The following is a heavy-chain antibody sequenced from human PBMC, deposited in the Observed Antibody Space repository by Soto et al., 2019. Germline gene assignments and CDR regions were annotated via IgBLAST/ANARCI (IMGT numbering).Heavy chain of an antibody. D-gene: IGHD6-6*01. CDR2: IYWDDDK. CDR3: AHRRPYSNSPEYFFDY. J-gene: IGHJ4*02. Sequence: QITLKESGPTLVKPTQTLTLTCTFSGFSLSTSGVDVGWIRQPPGKALEWLALIYWDDDKRYSPSLKSRLTNPKDTSKNQVVLTMTNMDPLDTATYYCAHRRPYSNSPEYFFDYWGQGTLVTVSS. CDR1: GFSLSTSGVD. V-gene: IGHV2-5*02.